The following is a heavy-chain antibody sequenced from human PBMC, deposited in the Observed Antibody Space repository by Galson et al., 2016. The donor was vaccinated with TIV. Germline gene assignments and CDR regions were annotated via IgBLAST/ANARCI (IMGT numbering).Heavy chain of an antibody. CDR1: GYIFTKSY. CDR2: INPSGGDT. Sequence: SVKVSCKASGYIFTKSYIHWVRQAPGKGLEWMGIINPSGGDTRYAQKFQGRVTMTRDTSTNTVYMELTSLTSEDTAVHYCAREWGIIMVTDSWRPAREFDPWGQGTLVTVSS. D-gene: IGHD2-21*02. V-gene: IGHV1-46*01. J-gene: IGHJ5*02. CDR3: AREWGIIMVTDSWRPAREFDP.